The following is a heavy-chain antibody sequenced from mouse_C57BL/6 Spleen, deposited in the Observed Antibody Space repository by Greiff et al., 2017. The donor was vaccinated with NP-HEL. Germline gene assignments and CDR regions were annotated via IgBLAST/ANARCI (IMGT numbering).Heavy chain of an antibody. Sequence: VQLQQSGAELVRPGASVKLSCKASGYTFTDYYINWVKQRPGQGLEWIARIYPGSGNTYYNEKFKGKATLTAEKSSSTAYMQLSSLTSEDSAVYFCARRYYLFSGFDYWGQGTTLTVSS. CDR1: GYTFTDYY. CDR3: ARRYYLFSGFDY. D-gene: IGHD1-1*01. CDR2: IYPGSGNT. J-gene: IGHJ2*01. V-gene: IGHV1-76*01.